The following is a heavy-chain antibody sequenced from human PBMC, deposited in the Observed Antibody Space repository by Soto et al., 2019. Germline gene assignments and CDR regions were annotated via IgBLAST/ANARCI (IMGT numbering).Heavy chain of an antibody. D-gene: IGHD6-6*01. J-gene: IGHJ6*02. CDR2: IYYSGST. CDR3: AREGISIAAPAGQGSRYYYYYGMDV. Sequence: PSETLSLTCTVSGGSISSGDYYWSWIRQPPGKGLEWIGYIYYSGSTYYNPSLKSRVTISVDTSENQFSLKLSSVTAADTAVYYCAREGISIAAPAGQGSRYYYYYGMDVWGQGTTVTVSS. V-gene: IGHV4-30-4*01. CDR1: GGSISSGDYY.